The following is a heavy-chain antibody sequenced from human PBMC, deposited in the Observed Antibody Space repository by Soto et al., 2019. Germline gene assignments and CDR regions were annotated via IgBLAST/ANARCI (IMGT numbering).Heavy chain of an antibody. D-gene: IGHD3-10*01. CDR2: ISGSGGST. CDR3: AKDGPYGSGSYYCNCFDP. J-gene: IGHJ5*02. V-gene: IGHV3-23*01. Sequence: GGSLRLSCAASGFTFSSYAMSWVRQAPGKGLEWVSAISGSGGSTYYADSVKGRFTISRDNSKNTLYLQMNSLRAEDTAVYYCAKDGPYGSGSYYCNCFDPWGQGTRVTVSS. CDR1: GFTFSSYA.